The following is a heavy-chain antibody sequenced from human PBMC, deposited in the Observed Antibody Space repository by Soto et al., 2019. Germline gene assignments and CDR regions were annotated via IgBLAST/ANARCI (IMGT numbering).Heavy chain of an antibody. V-gene: IGHV4-59*08. CDR1: GGSISGYY. CDR2: IHYSGTT. Sequence: QVQLQESGPGLVKSSETLSLTCTVSGGSISGYYWSWIRQSPGKGLECIGDIHYSGTTNYNPSLKSRVTLSVDTSKNQFSLKLSSVTAADTAVYYCVRRGSGDCNNPNCYVGWFDPWGQGTLVTVSS. J-gene: IGHJ5*02. D-gene: IGHD2-2*03. CDR3: VRRGSGDCNNPNCYVGWFDP.